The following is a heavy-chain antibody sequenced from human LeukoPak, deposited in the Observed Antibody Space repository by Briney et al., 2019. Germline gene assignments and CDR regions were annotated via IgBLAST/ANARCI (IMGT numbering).Heavy chain of an antibody. J-gene: IGHJ4*02. D-gene: IGHD3-10*01. CDR2: ISGSGGST. CDR3: ATTSRPPMVRGPPYYFDY. Sequence: PGGSLRLSCAASGFTFSSYAMSWVRQAPGKGLEWVSAISGSGGSTYYADSVKGRFTISRDNSKNTLCLQMNSLRAEDTAVYYCATTSRPPMVRGPPYYFDYWGQGTLVTVSS. CDR1: GFTFSSYA. V-gene: IGHV3-23*01.